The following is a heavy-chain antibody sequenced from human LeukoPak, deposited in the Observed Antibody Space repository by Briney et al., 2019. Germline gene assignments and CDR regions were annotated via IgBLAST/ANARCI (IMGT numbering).Heavy chain of an antibody. CDR1: GYTFTTYA. V-gene: IGHV7-4-1*02. CDR3: ARDRYDSSGYYEFDP. Sequence: ASVKVSCKASGYTFTTYAINWLRQAPGQGLEWMGWINTNTGNPTYAQGFTGPIVFSLDTSVSTAYLQISSLKAEDTAVYYCARDRYDSSGYYEFDPWGQGTLVTVPS. CDR2: INTNTGNP. J-gene: IGHJ5*02. D-gene: IGHD3-22*01.